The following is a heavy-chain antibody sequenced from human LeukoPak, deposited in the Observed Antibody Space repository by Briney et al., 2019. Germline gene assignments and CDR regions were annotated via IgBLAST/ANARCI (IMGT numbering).Heavy chain of an antibody. V-gene: IGHV1-18*01. CDR2: ISAYNGNT. CDR3: ARIIGYCSGGSCYWGDSDFDY. Sequence: ASVKVSCKAPGYTFTSYGISWVRQAPGQGLEWMGWISAYNGNTNYAQKLQGRVTMTTDTSTSTAYMELRSLRSDDTAVYYCARIIGYCSGGSCYWGDSDFDYWGQGTLVTVSS. D-gene: IGHD2-15*01. CDR1: GYTFTSYG. J-gene: IGHJ4*02.